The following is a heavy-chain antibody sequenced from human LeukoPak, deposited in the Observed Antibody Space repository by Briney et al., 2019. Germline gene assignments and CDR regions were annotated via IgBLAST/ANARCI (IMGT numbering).Heavy chain of an antibody. J-gene: IGHJ4*02. CDR3: ARNASSWYGLGY. CDR2: IYYSRST. Sequence: SETLSLTCTVSGGSISSSSYYWGWIRQPPGKGLEWIGSIYYSRSTYYNPSLKSRVTISLDTSKNQFSLKLSSVTAADTAVYYCARNASSWYGLGYWGQGTLVTVSS. CDR1: GGSISSSSYY. V-gene: IGHV4-39*07. D-gene: IGHD6-13*01.